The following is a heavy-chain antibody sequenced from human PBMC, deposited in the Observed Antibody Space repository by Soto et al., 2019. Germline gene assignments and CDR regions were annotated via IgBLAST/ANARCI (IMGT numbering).Heavy chain of an antibody. V-gene: IGHV1-69*02. D-gene: IGHD2-15*01. CDR3: ARAGRDIVLVVADTRDWFDP. Sequence: QVQLVQSGAEVKKPGSSVKVSCKASGGTFSSYTISWVRQAPGQGLEWMGRIIPILGIANYAQKFQGRVTITADKSTSTAYMELSSLRSEYTSVYYCARAGRDIVLVVADTRDWFDPWGQGTLVTVSS. J-gene: IGHJ5*02. CDR1: GGTFSSYT. CDR2: IIPILGIA.